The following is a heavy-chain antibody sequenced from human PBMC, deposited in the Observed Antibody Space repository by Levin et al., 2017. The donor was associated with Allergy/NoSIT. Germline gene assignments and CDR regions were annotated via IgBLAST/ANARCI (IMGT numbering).Heavy chain of an antibody. J-gene: IGHJ5*01. Sequence: QSGGSLRLSCAVSGFTFSSYGMSWVRQAPGKGLEWVSAISGTGGDTYYADSVKGRFTISRDNSKNTLYLQMNSLRAEDTAVYYCAKEDYVSGSNWFDSWGQGTLVTVSS. CDR1: GFTFSSYG. V-gene: IGHV3-23*01. CDR3: AKEDYVSGSNWFDS. D-gene: IGHD3-10*01. CDR2: ISGTGGDT.